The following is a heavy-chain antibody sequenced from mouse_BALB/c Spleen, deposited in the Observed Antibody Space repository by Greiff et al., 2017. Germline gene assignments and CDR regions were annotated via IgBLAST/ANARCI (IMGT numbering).Heavy chain of an antibody. J-gene: IGHJ4*01. CDR1: GFTFSNYW. Sequence: EVKLQESGGGLVQPGGSMKLSCVASGFTFSNYWMNWVRQSPEKGLEWVAEIRLKSNNYATHYAESVKGRFTISRDDSKSSVYLQMNNLRAEDTGIYYCTRITTATDAMDYWGQGTSVTVSS. CDR3: TRITTATDAMDY. CDR2: IRLKSNNYAT. D-gene: IGHD1-2*01. V-gene: IGHV6-6*02.